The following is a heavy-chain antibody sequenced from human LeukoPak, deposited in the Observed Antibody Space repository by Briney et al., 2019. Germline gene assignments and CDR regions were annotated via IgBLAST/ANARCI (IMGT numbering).Heavy chain of an antibody. J-gene: IGHJ4*02. CDR3: ARDHDWAFDL. CDR2: INHNAEMI. Sequence: GGSLRLSCEASGFPFSSYVMSWVRQAPGKGLEWIAYINHNAEMIFYPDFVKGRFTISRDNAKNSLYLQMNALRDEDTAIYYCARDHDWAFDLWGQGTLITVSS. D-gene: IGHD3-9*01. V-gene: IGHV3-48*02. CDR1: GFPFSSYV.